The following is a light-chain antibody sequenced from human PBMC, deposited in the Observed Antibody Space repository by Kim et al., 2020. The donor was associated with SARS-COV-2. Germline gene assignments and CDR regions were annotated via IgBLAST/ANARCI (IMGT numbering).Light chain of an antibody. CDR2: EVS. V-gene: IGLV2-23*02. Sequence: VSGSPGQSITFSCTGTSSDVGSYNLVSWYQQHPGKAPKLMIYEVSKRPSGVSNRFSGSKSGNTASLTISGLQAEDEADYYCCSYVVFGGGTQLTVL. CDR1: SSDVGSYNL. J-gene: IGLJ2*01. CDR3: CSYVV.